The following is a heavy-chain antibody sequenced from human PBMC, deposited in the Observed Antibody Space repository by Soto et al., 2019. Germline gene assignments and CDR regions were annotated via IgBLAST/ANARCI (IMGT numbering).Heavy chain of an antibody. CDR1: GGTFRSYS. CDR3: ARCSFTIFGMLIYYYVTAF. D-gene: IGHD3-3*01. V-gene: IGHV1-69*01. J-gene: IGHJ6*04. CDR2: IIPIFGTA. Sequence: FEDPGGTFRSYSICWVRQAHGKGLEWMGGIIPIFGTANYAQKFQGRVTITADESTSTAYMELSSLRSEDTAVYYCARCSFTIFGMLIYYYVTAFLGKRTKVIGSP.